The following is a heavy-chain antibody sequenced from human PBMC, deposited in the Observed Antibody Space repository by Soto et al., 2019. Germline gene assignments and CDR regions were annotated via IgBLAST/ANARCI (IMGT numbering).Heavy chain of an antibody. V-gene: IGHV1-3*01. J-gene: IGHJ4*02. Sequence: QVQLVQSGAEVKKPGASVKVSCKASGYTFTSYAMHWVRQAPGQRPEWMGWINAGNGKTKYSEKFQGRVTITRDTSASTAYMELSSLRSEDTAVYNCARGRWTQTTADYYLDYRGQGTLVTVSS. CDR3: ARGRWTQTTADYYLDY. D-gene: IGHD1-1*01. CDR1: GYTFTSYA. CDR2: INAGNGKT.